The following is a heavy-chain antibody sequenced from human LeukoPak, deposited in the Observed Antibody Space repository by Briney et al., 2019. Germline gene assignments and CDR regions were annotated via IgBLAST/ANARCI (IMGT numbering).Heavy chain of an antibody. V-gene: IGHV3-15*01. D-gene: IGHD3-10*01. J-gene: IGHJ4*02. CDR2: IKSKTGGGTT. CDR3: TTEPYYGSAFDY. CDR1: GFTFSNAW. Sequence: GGSLRLSCAASGFTFSNAWMSWVRQAPGKGLEWVGRIKSKTGGGTTDYAAPVKGRFTISRDDSKNTLYLQMNSLKTEDTAVYYCTTEPYYGSAFDYWGQGTLVTVSS.